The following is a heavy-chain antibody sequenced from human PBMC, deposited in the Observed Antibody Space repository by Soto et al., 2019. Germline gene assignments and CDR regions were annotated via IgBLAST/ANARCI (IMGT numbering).Heavy chain of an antibody. CDR1: GGSISSSSYY. D-gene: IGHD2-15*01. V-gene: IGHV4-39*01. Sequence: PSETLSLTCTVSGGSISSSSYYWGWIRHPPGKGLEWIGSIYYSGSTYNNPSLKSRVTISVDTSKNQFSLKLSSATAADTAVYYCGRRPAQGYCSGGSCYPPYYSYYGMAVSGQGNTVTVSS. J-gene: IGHJ6*02. CDR3: GRRPAQGYCSGGSCYPPYYSYYGMAV. CDR2: IYYSGST.